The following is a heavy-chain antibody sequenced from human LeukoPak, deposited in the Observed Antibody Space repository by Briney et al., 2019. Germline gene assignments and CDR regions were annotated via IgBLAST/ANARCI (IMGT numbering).Heavy chain of an antibody. Sequence: ASVKVSCKASGYTFTGYYMHWVRQAPGQGLEWMGWINPNSGGTNYAQKFQGWVTMTGDTSISTAYMELSRLRSDDTAVYYCARGGLYYGSGSYYGMDVWGQGTTVTVSS. D-gene: IGHD3-10*01. CDR2: INPNSGGT. V-gene: IGHV1-2*04. CDR1: GYTFTGYY. CDR3: ARGGLYYGSGSYYGMDV. J-gene: IGHJ6*02.